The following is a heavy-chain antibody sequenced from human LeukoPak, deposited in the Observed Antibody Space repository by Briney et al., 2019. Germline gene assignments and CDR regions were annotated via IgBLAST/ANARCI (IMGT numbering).Heavy chain of an antibody. CDR3: ARDRGGIAVAASTFDY. D-gene: IGHD6-19*01. V-gene: IGHV3-7*04. CDR2: IKQDGSEK. CDR1: GFTFSSYW. J-gene: IGHJ4*02. Sequence: TGGSLRLSCAASGFTFSSYWMSWVRQAPGKGLEWVANIKQDGSEKYYVDSVKGRFTISRDNAKNSLYLQMNSLRAEDTAVCYCARDRGGIAVAASTFDYWGQGTLVTVSS.